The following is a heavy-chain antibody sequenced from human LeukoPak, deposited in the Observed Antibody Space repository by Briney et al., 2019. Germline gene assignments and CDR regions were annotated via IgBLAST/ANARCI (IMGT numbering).Heavy chain of an antibody. Sequence: PGASLRLSCAASGFTFSSYAMSWVRQAPGKGLEWVSAISGSGGSTYYADSVKGRFTISRDNSKNTLYLQMNNLRAEDTAVYYCAKVGPYSNAFYYYYGMDVWGQGTTVTVSS. CDR3: AKVGPYSNAFYYYYGMDV. D-gene: IGHD4-11*01. V-gene: IGHV3-23*01. CDR2: ISGSGGST. CDR1: GFTFSSYA. J-gene: IGHJ6*02.